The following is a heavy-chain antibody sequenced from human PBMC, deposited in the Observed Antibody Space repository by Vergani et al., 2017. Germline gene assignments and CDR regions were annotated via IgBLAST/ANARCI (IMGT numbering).Heavy chain of an antibody. CDR2: ISSSRAYI. D-gene: IGHD4-17*01. CDR3: ARTGKWMRGNNGPPDYVTALDV. CDR1: GISFSNYT. V-gene: IGHV3-21*02. Sequence: EAQLVESGGGAVKPGGSLRLSCTASGISFSNYTINWVRQAPGKGLEWVASISSSRAYIDYVDSIKGRFTISRDNAKRSVFLQMNSLRAEDTAVYYCARTGKWMRGNNGPPDYVTALDVWGQGTTVIVSS. J-gene: IGHJ6*02.